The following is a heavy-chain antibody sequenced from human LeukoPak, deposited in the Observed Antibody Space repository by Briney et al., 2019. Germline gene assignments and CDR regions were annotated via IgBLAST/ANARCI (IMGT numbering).Heavy chain of an antibody. CDR2: ISGSGGST. CDR1: GFTFSSYA. J-gene: IGHJ2*01. V-gene: IGHV3-23*01. Sequence: GGSLRLSCAASGFTFSSYAMSWVRQAPGKGLEWVSAISGSGGSTYYADSVKGRFTISRDNSKNTVYLQMNSLRAEDTAVYYCAKDSAQQYYYDSSGPGFNWYFDLWGRGTLVTVSS. D-gene: IGHD3-22*01. CDR3: AKDSAQQYYYDSSGPGFNWYFDL.